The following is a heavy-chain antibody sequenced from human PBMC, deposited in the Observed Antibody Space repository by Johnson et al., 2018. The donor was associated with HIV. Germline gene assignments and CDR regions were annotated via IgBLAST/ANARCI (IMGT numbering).Heavy chain of an antibody. CDR3: ARDRERYNWNLGAFDI. CDR2: VSYDGSNR. J-gene: IGHJ3*02. D-gene: IGHD1-20*01. CDR1: GFTFSAYA. V-gene: IGHV3-30-3*01. Sequence: QVQLVESGGGVVQPGRSLRLSCAASGFTFSAYAMHWVRQAPGKGLEWVALVSYDGSNRYYADSVKGRVTISRDNSKNTLYLQMNSLRAEDTAVYYCARDRERYNWNLGAFDIWGQVTMVTVSS.